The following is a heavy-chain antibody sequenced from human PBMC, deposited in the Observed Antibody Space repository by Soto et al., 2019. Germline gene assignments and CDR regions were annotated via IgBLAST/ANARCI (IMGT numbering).Heavy chain of an antibody. D-gene: IGHD3-22*01. CDR3: ARVTSTFYYDGSGCFDP. CDR1: GGSIIDGDYF. J-gene: IGHJ5*02. CDR2: ISYTGSA. Sequence: QVQLQESGPGLVKPSQTLSLTCTVSGGSIIDGDYFWSWIRQHPERGLEWIGYISYTGSANYNPPLKRTVAISVDTSKIQLSLKVGSVTAAATAVYYCARVTSTFYYDGSGCFDPWGQGALVTVSS. V-gene: IGHV4-31*01.